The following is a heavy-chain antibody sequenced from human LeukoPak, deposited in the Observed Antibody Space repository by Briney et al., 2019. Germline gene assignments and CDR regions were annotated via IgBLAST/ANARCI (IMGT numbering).Heavy chain of an antibody. CDR3: ARPRINYYDSSGYPSYFDY. Sequence: GESLKISCKGSGYSFTSYWIGRVRQMPGKGLEWMGIIYPGDSDTRYSPSFQGQTTISADKSVSTAYLQWSSLKASDTAMYYCARPRINYYDSSGYPSYFDYWGQGTLVTVSS. V-gene: IGHV5-51*01. J-gene: IGHJ4*02. D-gene: IGHD3-22*01. CDR2: IYPGDSDT. CDR1: GYSFTSYW.